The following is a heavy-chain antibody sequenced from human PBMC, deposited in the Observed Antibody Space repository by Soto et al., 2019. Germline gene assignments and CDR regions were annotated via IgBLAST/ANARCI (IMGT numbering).Heavy chain of an antibody. Sequence: QVQLVESGGGVVQPGRSRRLSCAASGFTFSSYCMHWVRQAPGKGLEWVAVISYDGSNKYYADSVKGRFTISRDNSKNTLYLQMNSLRAEDTAVYYCAKDQDEESSGNDYWGQGTLVTVSS. D-gene: IGHD6-19*01. V-gene: IGHV3-30*18. CDR2: ISYDGSNK. J-gene: IGHJ4*02. CDR1: GFTFSSYC. CDR3: AKDQDEESSGNDY.